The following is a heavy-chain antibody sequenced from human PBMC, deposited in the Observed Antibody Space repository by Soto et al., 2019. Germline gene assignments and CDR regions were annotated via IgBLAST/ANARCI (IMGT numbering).Heavy chain of an antibody. V-gene: IGHV3-23*01. CDR2: ITATGGTT. J-gene: IGHJ3*02. Sequence: EVKLLESGGGLVQPGWSPRLSCAASGFTFSTYSMTWVRQAPGKGLEWVAHITATGGTTYYADSVKGRFTISRDTSRNTLYLQMNSLRAEDTALYYCAKCMQAYWNYDAHHIWGQGTMVTVSS. CDR3: AKCMQAYWNYDAHHI. D-gene: IGHD1-7*01. CDR1: GFTFSTYS.